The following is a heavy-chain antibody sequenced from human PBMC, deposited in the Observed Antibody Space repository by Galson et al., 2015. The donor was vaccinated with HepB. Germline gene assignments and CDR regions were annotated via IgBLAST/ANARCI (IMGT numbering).Heavy chain of an antibody. CDR3: AKDQAPPYGSGILGF. V-gene: IGHV3-23*01. CDR1: GFTFSSYA. Sequence: SLRLSCAASGFTFSSYAMSWVRQAPGKGLEWVSAISGSGGSTYYADSVKGRFTISRDSSKNTLYLQMNSLRAEDTAVYYCAKDQAPPYGSGILGFGGQGTLVTVSS. CDR2: ISGSGGST. J-gene: IGHJ4*02. D-gene: IGHD3-10*01.